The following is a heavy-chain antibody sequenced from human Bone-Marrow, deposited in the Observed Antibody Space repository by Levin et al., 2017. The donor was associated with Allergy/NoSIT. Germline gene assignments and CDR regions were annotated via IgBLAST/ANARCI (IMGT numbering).Heavy chain of an antibody. Sequence: GGSLRLSCAASGFTFSDYYMSWIRQAPGKGLQCVSYISSSGSQIDSADSVKGRFTISRDNARNSLFLQMNSLRAEDTAVYYCARDRVSSSYYNRHYYSYHGIDVWGQGTTVTVSS. CDR1: GFTFSDYY. CDR2: ISSSGSQI. CDR3: ARDRVSSSYYNRHYYSYHGIDV. J-gene: IGHJ6*02. D-gene: IGHD6-13*01. V-gene: IGHV3-11*01.